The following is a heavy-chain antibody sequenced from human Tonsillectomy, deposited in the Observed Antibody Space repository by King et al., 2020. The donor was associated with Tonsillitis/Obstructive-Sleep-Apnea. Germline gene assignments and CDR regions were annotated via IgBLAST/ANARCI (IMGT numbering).Heavy chain of an antibody. V-gene: IGHV3-30*04. CDR1: GFTFSSYA. CDR2: ISFDGSNK. D-gene: IGHD3-16*01. Sequence: VQLVESGGGVVQPGRSLRLSCAASGFTFSSYAMHWVRQAPGKGLEWVAVISFDGSNKYYADSVKGRFTISRDNSKNTLYLQMNSLRAEDSAMYYCAREGETTQFYYYYGMDVWGQGTTVTVSS. J-gene: IGHJ6*02. CDR3: AREGETTQFYYYYGMDV.